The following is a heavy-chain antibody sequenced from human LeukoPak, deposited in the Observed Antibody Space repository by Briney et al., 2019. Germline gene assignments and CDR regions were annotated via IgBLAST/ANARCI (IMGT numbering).Heavy chain of an antibody. D-gene: IGHD6-13*01. CDR2: IHDSGST. V-gene: IGHV4-30-4*07. J-gene: IGHJ5*02. CDR3: ARVAAAAGNNWFDP. CDR1: GDSISGGGYA. Sequence: PAQTLSLTCAVSGDSISGGGYAWSWIRQTPGKGLEWIAYIHDSGSTYYNPSLKSRVSISVDTSKNQFSVKLNSVTAADTAVYYCARVAAAAGNNWFDPWGQGTLVTVSS.